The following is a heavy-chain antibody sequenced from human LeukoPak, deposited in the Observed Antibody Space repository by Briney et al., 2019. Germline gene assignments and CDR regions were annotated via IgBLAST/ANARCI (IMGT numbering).Heavy chain of an antibody. V-gene: IGHV4-34*01. D-gene: IGHD5-18*01. Sequence: TSETLSLTCAVYGGSFSGYYWGWIRQPPGKGLEWIGEINHSGSTNYNPSLKSRVTISVDTSKNQFSLKLSSVTAADTAVYYCARGASVDTAMVPFDYWGQGTLVTVSS. CDR1: GGSFSGYY. CDR2: INHSGST. J-gene: IGHJ4*02. CDR3: ARGASVDTAMVPFDY.